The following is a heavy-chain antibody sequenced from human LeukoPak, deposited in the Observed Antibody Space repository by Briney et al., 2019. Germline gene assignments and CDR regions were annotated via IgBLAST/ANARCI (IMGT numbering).Heavy chain of an antibody. CDR3: ARTVSNSGYWFDA. Sequence: SETLSLTCTVSGGSISSRSYYWSWIRQPAGKGLEWIGRIYTSGSTNYNPSLKSRVTISVDTSKNQFSLKLSSVTAADTAVYYCARTVSNSGYWFDAWGQGTPVTVSS. J-gene: IGHJ5*02. CDR2: IYTSGST. V-gene: IGHV4-61*02. D-gene: IGHD4-11*01. CDR1: GGSISSRSYY.